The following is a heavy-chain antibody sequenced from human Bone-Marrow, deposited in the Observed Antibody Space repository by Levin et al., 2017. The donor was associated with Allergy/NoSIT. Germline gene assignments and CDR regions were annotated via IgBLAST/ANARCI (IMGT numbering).Heavy chain of an antibody. CDR1: GDSVSSTSAA. V-gene: IGHV6-1*01. CDR2: TFYRSKWYN. CDR3: AKGDYYMDV. J-gene: IGHJ6*03. D-gene: IGHD3-16*01. Sequence: SQTLSLTCAISGDSVSSTSAAWHWIRQSPSRGLEWLGRTFYRSKWYNDYAISVKGRLTINPDTSKNQFSLQLNSVTPEDMGVYYCAKGDYYMDVWGKGTTVTVSS.